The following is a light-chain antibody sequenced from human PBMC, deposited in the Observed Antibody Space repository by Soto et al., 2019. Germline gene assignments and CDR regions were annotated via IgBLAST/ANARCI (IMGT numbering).Light chain of an antibody. J-gene: IGLJ1*01. CDR1: SSDVGCYNY. CDR3: SSYTSSSPYV. V-gene: IGLV2-14*01. Sequence: QSALTQPASVSGSPGQSITISCTGTSSDVGCYNYVSWYQQLPGKAPKVLIYEVDNRPSGVSNRFSGSKSGNTASLTISGLQAKDEADYYFSSYTSSSPYVFGSGTKVTVL. CDR2: EVD.